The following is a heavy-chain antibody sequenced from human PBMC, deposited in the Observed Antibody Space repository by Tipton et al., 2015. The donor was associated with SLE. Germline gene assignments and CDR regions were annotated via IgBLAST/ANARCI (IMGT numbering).Heavy chain of an antibody. V-gene: IGHV4-61*01. D-gene: IGHD2-2*01. J-gene: IGHJ4*02. Sequence: TLSLTCTVSGGSFSSDTYLWGWIRQPPGKGLEWIGDIYYSGSTNYNPSFLSRVAMSVDTAENQFSLNLTSVTAADTALYYCARGGYCTHTNCYPFDHWGQGILVTVSS. CDR2: IYYSGST. CDR1: GGSFSSDTYL. CDR3: ARGGYCTHTNCYPFDH.